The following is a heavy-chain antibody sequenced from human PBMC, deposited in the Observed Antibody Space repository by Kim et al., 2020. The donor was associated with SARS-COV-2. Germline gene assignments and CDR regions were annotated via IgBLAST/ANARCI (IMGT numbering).Heavy chain of an antibody. CDR3: AKPGYSGSYFPLDY. J-gene: IGHJ4*02. D-gene: IGHD1-26*01. V-gene: IGHV3-23*01. Sequence: EDSVKGRFTISRDNSKNTLYLQMNSLRAEDTAVYYCAKPGYSGSYFPLDYWGQGTLVTVSS.